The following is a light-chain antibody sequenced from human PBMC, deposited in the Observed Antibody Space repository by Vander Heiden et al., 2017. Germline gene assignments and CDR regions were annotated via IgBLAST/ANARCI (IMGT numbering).Light chain of an antibody. Sequence: QSALTQPASVSGSPGQSISISCTGTGSDVGGYSFVSWYQQHPGKAPRLMIYEVSDRPSGVSNRFSGSKLGNTASLTISGLQPEDEADYYCSSYTTTSALVLFGGGTKVTV. CDR1: GSDVGGYSF. CDR2: EVS. CDR3: SSYTTTSALVL. V-gene: IGLV2-14*01. J-gene: IGLJ2*01.